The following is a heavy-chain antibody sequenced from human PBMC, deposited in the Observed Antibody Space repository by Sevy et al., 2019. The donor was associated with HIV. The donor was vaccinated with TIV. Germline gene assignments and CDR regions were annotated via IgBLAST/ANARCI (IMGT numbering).Heavy chain of an antibody. V-gene: IGHV3-30*02. CDR2: IRYDGSNK. D-gene: IGHD1-26*01. Sequence: GGSLRLSCAASGFTFSSYGMHWVRQAPGKGLEWVAFIRYDGSNKYYADSVKGRFTISRDNSKNTLYLQMNSLRAEDTAVCYCAKGFEVGATYYYYGMDVWGQGTTVTVSS. CDR3: AKGFEVGATYYYYGMDV. CDR1: GFTFSSYG. J-gene: IGHJ6*02.